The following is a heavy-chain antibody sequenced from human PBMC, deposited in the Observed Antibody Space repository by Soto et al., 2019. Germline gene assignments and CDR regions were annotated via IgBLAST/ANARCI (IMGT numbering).Heavy chain of an antibody. J-gene: IGHJ4*02. CDR3: ARGSRWVNY. Sequence: QVQLQESGPGLVKPSETLSLICSVSGGSISSGSFFWSWIRQPPGGRLEWIGYIFYDGNTKYNPSLESRVTISVDTSKSKFSLTLTSVTAADTAVYYCARGSRWVNYWGQGTLVTVSS. D-gene: IGHD1-26*01. V-gene: IGHV4-61*01. CDR1: GGSISSGSFF. CDR2: IFYDGNT.